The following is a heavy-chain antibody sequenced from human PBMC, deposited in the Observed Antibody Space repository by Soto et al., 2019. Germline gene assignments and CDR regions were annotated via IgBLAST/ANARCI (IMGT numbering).Heavy chain of an antibody. Sequence: EVQLLESGGDLVQPGGSLRLSCVASGLTFSSYAMSWVRQAPGKGLEWVSVISGGGGYTDYADSVKGRFTISRDNSKNTLYLQMNSMPAEDTALYYCAKRFRGVVLNPGVDWGQGTLVTVSS. V-gene: IGHV3-23*01. CDR2: ISGGGGYT. CDR3: AKRFRGVVLNPGVD. CDR1: GLTFSSYA. D-gene: IGHD3-10*01. J-gene: IGHJ4*02.